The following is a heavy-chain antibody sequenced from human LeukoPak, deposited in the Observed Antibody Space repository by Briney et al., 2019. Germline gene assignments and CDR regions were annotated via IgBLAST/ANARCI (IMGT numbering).Heavy chain of an antibody. V-gene: IGHV1-8*03. CDR1: GYTFTSYD. Sequence: ASMKVSCKASGYTFTSYDINWVRQATGQGLEWMGWMNPNSGNTGYAQKFQGRVTITRNTSLSTAYMELSSLGSEDTAVYYCATVGYCSGGSCYSVSVYWGQGTLVTVSS. CDR2: MNPNSGNT. J-gene: IGHJ4*02. CDR3: ATVGYCSGGSCYSVSVY. D-gene: IGHD2-15*01.